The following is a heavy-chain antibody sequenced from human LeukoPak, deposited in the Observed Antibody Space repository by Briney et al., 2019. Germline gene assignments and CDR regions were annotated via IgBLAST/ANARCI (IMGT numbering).Heavy chain of an antibody. CDR1: GGTFSSYA. V-gene: IGHV1-2*06. CDR2: INPNSGGT. CDR3: AREPASYSSSWYSGDY. D-gene: IGHD6-13*01. J-gene: IGHJ4*02. Sequence: PWASVKVSCTASGGTFSSYAISWVRQAPGQGLEWMGRINPNSGGTNYAQKFQGRVTMTRDTSISTAYMELSRRRSDDTAVYYCAREPASYSSSWYSGDYWGQATLVTVSS.